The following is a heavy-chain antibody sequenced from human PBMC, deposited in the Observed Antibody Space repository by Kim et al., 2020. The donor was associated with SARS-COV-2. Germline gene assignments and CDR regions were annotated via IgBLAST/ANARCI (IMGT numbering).Heavy chain of an antibody. V-gene: IGHV4-39*01. CDR3: ARLSRLVNWFDP. D-gene: IGHD2-15*01. CDR2: IYYSGST. CDR1: GGSISSSSYY. Sequence: SETLSLTCTVSGGSISSSSYYWGWIRQPPGKGLEWIVSIYYSGSTYYNPSLKSRVTISVDTSKNQFSLKLSSVTAADTAVYYCARLSRLVNWFDPWGQGTLVTVSS. J-gene: IGHJ5*02.